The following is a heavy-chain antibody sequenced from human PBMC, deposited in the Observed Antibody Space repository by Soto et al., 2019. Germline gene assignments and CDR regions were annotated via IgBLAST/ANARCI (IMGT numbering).Heavy chain of an antibody. Sequence: EVQLAESGGGMVQPGGSLRLSCVASGFTFSSYDMHWVRQAPGKGLEYVSSISSTGGTTYYGNSVKGRFTISRDNSKNTLHLQMGSLRAEDMAVYYCVRRVSGNYDYWGQGTLVTVSS. CDR1: GFTFSSYD. J-gene: IGHJ4*02. CDR3: VRRVSGNYDY. V-gene: IGHV3-64*01. CDR2: ISSTGGTT. D-gene: IGHD1-7*01.